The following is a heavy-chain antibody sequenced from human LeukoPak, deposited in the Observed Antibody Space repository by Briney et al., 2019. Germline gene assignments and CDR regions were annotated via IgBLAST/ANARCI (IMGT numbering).Heavy chain of an antibody. CDR1: GGSISSYY. J-gene: IGHJ4*02. CDR2: IYCSGST. D-gene: IGHD6-19*01. CDR3: ARVRDSSGWSSPRYYFDY. Sequence: KASETLSLTCTVSGGSISSYYWSWIRQPPGKGLEWIGYIYCSGSTNYNPSLKSRVTISVDTSKNQFSLKLSSVTAADTAVYYCARVRDSSGWSSPRYYFDYWGQGTLVTVSS. V-gene: IGHV4-59*01.